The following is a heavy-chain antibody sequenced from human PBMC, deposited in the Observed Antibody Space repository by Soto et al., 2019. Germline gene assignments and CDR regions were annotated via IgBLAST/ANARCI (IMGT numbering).Heavy chain of an antibody. D-gene: IGHD6-19*01. V-gene: IGHV3-30*02. CDR1: GFTFSSYG. Sequence: GGSLRLSCAASGFTFSSYGMHWVRQAPGKGLEWVAVIWYDGSNKYYADSVKGRFTISRDNSKNTLYLQMNSLRAEDTAVYYCAKDFGQQWLEYYFDYWGQGTLVTVSS. CDR2: IWYDGSNK. CDR3: AKDFGQQWLEYYFDY. J-gene: IGHJ4*02.